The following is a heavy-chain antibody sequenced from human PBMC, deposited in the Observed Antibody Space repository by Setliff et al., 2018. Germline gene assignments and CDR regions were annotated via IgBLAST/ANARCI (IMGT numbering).Heavy chain of an antibody. CDR1: GDSINSRTNY. CDR2: IYASWST. J-gene: IGHJ4*02. Sequence: SETLSLTCTVSGDSINSRTNYWSWIRPPAGKGPEWIGHIYASWSTNYNPSLKSRVTMSVDTAKNQFSLKLSSVTAADTAVYYCARSIAARMYYFDYWGQGTQVTVSS. D-gene: IGHD6-6*01. V-gene: IGHV4-61*09. CDR3: ARSIAARMYYFDY.